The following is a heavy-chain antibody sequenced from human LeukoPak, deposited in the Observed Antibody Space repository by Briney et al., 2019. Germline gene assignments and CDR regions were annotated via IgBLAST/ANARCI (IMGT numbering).Heavy chain of an antibody. CDR2: ISGSGGST. CDR3: AREAGCSSTSCYRAFDI. J-gene: IGHJ3*02. D-gene: IGHD2-2*02. V-gene: IGHV3-23*01. CDR1: GFTFSSYA. Sequence: PGGSLRLSCAASGFTFSSYAMSWVRQAPGKGLEWVSAISGSGGSTYYADSVKGRFTISRDNSKNTLYLQMNSLRAEDTAVYYCAREAGCSSTSCYRAFDIWGQGTMVTVSS.